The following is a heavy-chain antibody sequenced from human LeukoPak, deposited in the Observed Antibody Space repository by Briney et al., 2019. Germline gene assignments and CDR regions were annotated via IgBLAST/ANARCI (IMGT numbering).Heavy chain of an antibody. CDR3: ARGPAYLITIFGVVTTPVDY. Sequence: SETLSLTCAVYGGSFSGYYWSWLRQPPGKGLEWIGEINHSGSTNYNPSLKSRVTISVDTSKNQFSLKLSSVTAADTAVYYCARGPAYLITIFGVVTTPVDYWGQGTLVTVSS. D-gene: IGHD3-3*01. CDR2: INHSGST. J-gene: IGHJ4*02. CDR1: GGSFSGYY. V-gene: IGHV4-34*01.